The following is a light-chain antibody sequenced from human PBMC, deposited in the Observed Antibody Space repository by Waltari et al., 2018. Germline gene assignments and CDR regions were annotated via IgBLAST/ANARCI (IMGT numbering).Light chain of an antibody. CDR1: STDVGGYNY. Sequence: SALTQPASVSGSPGPSLTLSSPGTSTDVGGYNYVSWYQQHPGKAPKLMIYDVSPRPSGVSNRFSGSKSGNTASLTISGLQAEDEADYYCSSYISSSTLELFGGGTSLTVL. CDR2: DVS. CDR3: SSYISSSTLEL. V-gene: IGLV2-14*03. J-gene: IGLJ2*01.